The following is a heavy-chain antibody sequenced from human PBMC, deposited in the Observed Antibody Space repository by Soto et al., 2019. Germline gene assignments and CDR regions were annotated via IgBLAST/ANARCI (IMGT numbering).Heavy chain of an antibody. V-gene: IGHV4-34*01. CDR3: ARGLVTILGGVDIFDY. Sequence: QVQLQQWGAGLLKPSETLSLTCAVYGGSFSGYYWSWIRQPPGKGLEWIGEINHSGSTNYNPSLKCRVTISVDTSKNQFSLKLSSVTAADTAVYYCARGLVTILGGVDIFDYWGQGTLVTVSS. J-gene: IGHJ4*02. D-gene: IGHD3-3*01. CDR2: INHSGST. CDR1: GGSFSGYY.